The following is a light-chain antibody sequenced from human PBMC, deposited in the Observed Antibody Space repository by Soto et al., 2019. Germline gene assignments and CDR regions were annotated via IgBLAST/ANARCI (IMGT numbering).Light chain of an antibody. J-gene: IGKJ4*01. CDR1: QSVSSN. CDR3: QQYNSWPLT. V-gene: IGKV3-15*01. Sequence: EIVMTQSPATLSVSPGERATLSCRASQSVSSNLAWYQQKPGQAPRLLIYDASTRATGIPARFSGSGSGTEFTLTISSLQSEEFAVYYCQQYNSWPLTFGGGTKVEIK. CDR2: DAS.